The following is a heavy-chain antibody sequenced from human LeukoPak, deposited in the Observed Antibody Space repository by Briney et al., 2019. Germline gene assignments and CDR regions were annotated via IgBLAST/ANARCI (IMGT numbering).Heavy chain of an antibody. CDR1: GFTFSSYA. CDR2: ISYDGSNK. Sequence: VGSLRLSCQASGFTFSSYAMYYVRQAPGKGLEWVAAISYDGSNKYYADSVKGRFTISRDNSKNTLYLQMNSLRAEDTAVYYCARGVVPAARYPYGMDVWGKGATVTVSS. V-gene: IGHV3-30*04. D-gene: IGHD2-2*01. CDR3: ARGVVPAARYPYGMDV. J-gene: IGHJ6*01.